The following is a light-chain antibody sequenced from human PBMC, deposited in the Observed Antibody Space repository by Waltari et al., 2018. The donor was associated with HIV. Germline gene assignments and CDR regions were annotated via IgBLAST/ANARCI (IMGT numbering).Light chain of an antibody. J-gene: IGLJ1*01. CDR3: SSYTSSSTLDV. V-gene: IGLV2-14*01. CDR1: SSDVGGYNY. CDR2: EVS. Sequence: QSALTQPASVSGSPGQSITISCPGTSSDVGGYNYVSWYQQHPGKAPKLMIYEVSNRHAGVSNRFSGSKSGNTASLTISGLQAEDEADYYCSSYTSSSTLDVFGTGTKVTVL.